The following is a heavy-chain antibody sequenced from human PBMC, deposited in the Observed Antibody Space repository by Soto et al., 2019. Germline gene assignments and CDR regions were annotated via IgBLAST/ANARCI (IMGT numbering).Heavy chain of an antibody. CDR1: SGSFSGYY. CDR2: ISQSGNT. Sequence: SSTLFLTCSVYSGSFSGYYWSWIRQPPGKGLEWIGEISQSGNTNCSPSLKSRVSISIDTSKKQFSLNLASVSAADTAVYYCARAPKVSGSSQTRPDFWGQGTLVTVSS. CDR3: ARAPKVSGSSQTRPDF. V-gene: IGHV4-34*01. J-gene: IGHJ4*02. D-gene: IGHD6-6*01.